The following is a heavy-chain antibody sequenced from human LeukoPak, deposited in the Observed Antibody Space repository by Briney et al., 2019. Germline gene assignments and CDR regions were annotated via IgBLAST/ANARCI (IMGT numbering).Heavy chain of an antibody. CDR3: ARGSRGNIAAAGHFDY. V-gene: IGHV3-7*04. Sequence: GGSLRLSCAASGFTFSSCWMNWVRQAPGKGLEWVANIKQDGTEKYFVDSVKGRFTISRDNAKNSLYLQMNSLRAEDTAVYYCARGSRGNIAAAGHFDYWGQGTLVTVSS. D-gene: IGHD6-13*01. CDR1: GFTFSSCW. J-gene: IGHJ4*02. CDR2: IKQDGTEK.